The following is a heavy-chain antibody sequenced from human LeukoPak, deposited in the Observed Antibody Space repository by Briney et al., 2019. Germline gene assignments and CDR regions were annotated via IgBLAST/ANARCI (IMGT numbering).Heavy chain of an antibody. CDR2: IKPDSGAT. Sequence: GASVKVSCKASGYTFTGHYIHWVRQAPGQGLEWMGWIKPDSGATNYAQKFQGRVTMTRDTSISTAHMELNRLTPDDTAVYYCARPEYRYGYTLDCWGQGTLVTVSS. J-gene: IGHJ4*02. CDR1: GYTFTGHY. D-gene: IGHD5-18*01. CDR3: ARPEYRYGYTLDC. V-gene: IGHV1-2*02.